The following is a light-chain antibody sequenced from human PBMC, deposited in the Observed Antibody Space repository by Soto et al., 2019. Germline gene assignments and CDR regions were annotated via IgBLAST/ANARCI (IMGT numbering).Light chain of an antibody. V-gene: IGLV2-14*01. J-gene: IGLJ1*01. CDR2: DVS. CDR1: SSDVGSFDS. Sequence: QSVLTQPASVSGSPGQPITISCTGTSSDVGSFDSVAWYQHNPGKAPKLMIYDVSNRPSGVSSRFSGSKSGNTASLSISGLQTEDEANYYCISFTTSSTLVFGTGIKVTVL. CDR3: ISFTTSSTLV.